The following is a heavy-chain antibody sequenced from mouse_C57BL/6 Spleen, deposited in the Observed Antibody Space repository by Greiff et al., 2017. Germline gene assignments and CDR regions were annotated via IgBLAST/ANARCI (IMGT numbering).Heavy chain of an antibody. J-gene: IGHJ2*01. CDR2: IHPNSGST. V-gene: IGHV1-64*01. CDR1: GYTFTSYW. D-gene: IGHD2-2*01. CDR3: AKSTMVTTEVDY. Sequence: QVQLQQPGAELVKPGASVKLSCKASGYTFTSYWMHWVKQRPGQGLEWIGMIHPNSGSTNYNEKFKSKATLTVDKSSSTAYMQLSSLTSEDSAVYYCAKSTMVTTEVDYWGQGTTLTVSS.